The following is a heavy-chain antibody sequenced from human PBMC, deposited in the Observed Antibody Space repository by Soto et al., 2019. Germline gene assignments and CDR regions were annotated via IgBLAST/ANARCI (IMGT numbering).Heavy chain of an antibody. Sequence: EVQLLESGGGLVQPGGSLRLSCAASGFTFSSYAMNWVRQTSGKGLEWVSAISSGRGTAYYADSVKGRFTISRDNSKNTVDLQMNSLRAEDTALYYCAKGGSGSYLGNWFDPWGQGTLVTVSS. J-gene: IGHJ5*02. CDR1: GFTFSSYA. D-gene: IGHD1-26*01. CDR2: ISSGRGTA. CDR3: AKGGSGSYLGNWFDP. V-gene: IGHV3-23*01.